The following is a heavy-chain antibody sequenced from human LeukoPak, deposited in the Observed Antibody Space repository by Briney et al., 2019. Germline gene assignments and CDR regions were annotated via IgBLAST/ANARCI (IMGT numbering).Heavy chain of an antibody. CDR2: IYYSGST. D-gene: IGHD2-15*01. CDR1: GGSISSYY. Sequence: SETLSLTCTVSGGSISSYYWSWIRQPPGKGLEWSGYIYYSGSTKYNPSLKSRVNISVDKSKNQFSLKLSSVTAADTAVYYCARHEGGSCFAGRDAFDIWGQGTMVTVSS. CDR3: ARHEGGSCFAGRDAFDI. J-gene: IGHJ3*02. V-gene: IGHV4-59*08.